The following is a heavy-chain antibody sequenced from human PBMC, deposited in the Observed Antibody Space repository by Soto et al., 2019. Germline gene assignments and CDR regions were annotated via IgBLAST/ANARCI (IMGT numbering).Heavy chain of an antibody. CDR2: IYPGDSDT. Sequence: PGETLKISCKGSGYSFTSYWIGWVRQMPGKGLEWMGIIYPGDSDTRYSPSFQGQVTISADKSISTAYLQWSSLKASDTAMYYCARSGYRSGWYLNYWGQGTLVTVSS. V-gene: IGHV5-51*01. D-gene: IGHD6-19*01. CDR3: ARSGYRSGWYLNY. CDR1: GYSFTSYW. J-gene: IGHJ4*02.